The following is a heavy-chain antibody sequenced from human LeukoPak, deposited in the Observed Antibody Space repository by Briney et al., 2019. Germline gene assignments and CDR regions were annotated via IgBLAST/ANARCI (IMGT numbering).Heavy chain of an antibody. CDR1: GGTFSSYA. J-gene: IGHJ5*02. V-gene: IGHV1-69*06. CDR3: ARSISSSWPRANWFDP. Sequence: GASVKVSCKASGGTFSSYAISWVRQAPGQGLEWMGGIIPIFGTANYAQKFQGRVTITADKSTSTAYMELSSLRSEDTAVYYCARSISSSWPRANWFDPWGQGTLVTVSS. CDR2: IIPIFGTA. D-gene: IGHD6-13*01.